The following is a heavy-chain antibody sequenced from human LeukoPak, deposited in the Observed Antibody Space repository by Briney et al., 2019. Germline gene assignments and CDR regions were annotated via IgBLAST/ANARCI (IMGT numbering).Heavy chain of an antibody. J-gene: IGHJ4*02. CDR2: IYSGGST. CDR3: AGSYVICSFDY. CDR1: GFTVSSNY. V-gene: IGHV3-66*01. D-gene: IGHD3-16*01. Sequence: ESLRLSCAASGFTVSSNYMSWVRQPPGKGLEWVSVIYSGGSTYYADSVKGRFTISRDNSKNTLYLQMNSLRAEDTAVYYCAGSYVICSFDYWGQGTLVTVSS.